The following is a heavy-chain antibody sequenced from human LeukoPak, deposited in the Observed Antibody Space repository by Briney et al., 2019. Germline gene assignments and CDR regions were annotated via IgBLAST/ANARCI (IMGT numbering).Heavy chain of an antibody. J-gene: IGHJ4*02. Sequence: GGSLRLSCAASGFTFSGSALHWVRQASGKGLEWVGRIRSTANGYATAYAASVKGRFTISRDDSKNTAYLQMNSLRAEDTAVYYCAKDRRSPGIAAAKPFDYWGQGTLVTVSS. CDR1: GFTFSGSA. CDR3: AKDRRSPGIAAAKPFDY. D-gene: IGHD6-13*01. V-gene: IGHV3-73*01. CDR2: IRSTANGYAT.